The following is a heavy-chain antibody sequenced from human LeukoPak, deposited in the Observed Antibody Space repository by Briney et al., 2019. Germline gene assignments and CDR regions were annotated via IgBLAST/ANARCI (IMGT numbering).Heavy chain of an antibody. CDR1: GYTFITYY. CDR2: INPSGGGT. V-gene: IGHV1-46*01. J-gene: IGHJ4*02. CDR3: ARSYTTSSSFDY. D-gene: IGHD6-6*01. Sequence: GASVKVSCKASGYTFITYYIHWVRQAPGQGLEWMGRINPSGGGTSYAQKFQGRVSMTRDTSTSTVYIGLSSLRSEDTAVYYCARSYTTSSSFDYWGQGTLVIVSS.